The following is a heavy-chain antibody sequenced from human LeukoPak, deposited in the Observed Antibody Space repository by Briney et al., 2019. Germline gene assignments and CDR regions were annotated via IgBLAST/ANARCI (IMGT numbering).Heavy chain of an antibody. D-gene: IGHD4-17*01. V-gene: IGHV3-23*01. CDR3: AKIAKATTPNY. Sequence: GGSLRLSCAASGLTFSNYAMNWVRQASGKGLEWVSGITDSGRKTYYADYVKGRFSISRDNSKNTVYLQMSDLRAEDTAVYYCAKIAKATTPNYWGQGTLVTVSS. CDR1: GLTFSNYA. CDR2: ITDSGRKT. J-gene: IGHJ4*02.